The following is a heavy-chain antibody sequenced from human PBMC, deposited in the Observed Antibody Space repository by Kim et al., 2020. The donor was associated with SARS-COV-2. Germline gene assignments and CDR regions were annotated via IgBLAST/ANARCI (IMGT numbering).Heavy chain of an antibody. V-gene: IGHV3-11*04. CDR2: ISSSGSTI. J-gene: IGHJ6*02. D-gene: IGHD6-13*01. CDR3: ARDMRLGAAAGHYYYYGMDG. CDR1: GFTFSDYC. Sequence: GGSLRLSCAASGFTFSDYCMSWIRQAPGKGLEWVSYISSSGSTIYYADSVKGRFTISRDNAKNSLYLQMNSLRAEATALYYCARDMRLGAAAGHYYYYGMDGWGQVTTVTVSS.